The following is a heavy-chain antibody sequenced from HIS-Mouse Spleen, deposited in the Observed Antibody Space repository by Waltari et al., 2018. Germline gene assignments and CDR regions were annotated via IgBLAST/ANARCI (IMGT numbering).Heavy chain of an antibody. J-gene: IGHJ5*02. CDR2: ISYDGSNK. Sequence: QVQLVESGGGVVQPGRSLRLSCAASGFTFSSYGMHWVRRAPGKGLEWVGVISYDGSNKYYADAVKGRLTISGDNSKNTLYLQMNSLRAEDTAVYYCAKEYSSSHNWFDPWGQGTLVTVSS. D-gene: IGHD6-13*01. V-gene: IGHV3-30*18. CDR1: GFTFSSYG. CDR3: AKEYSSSHNWFDP.